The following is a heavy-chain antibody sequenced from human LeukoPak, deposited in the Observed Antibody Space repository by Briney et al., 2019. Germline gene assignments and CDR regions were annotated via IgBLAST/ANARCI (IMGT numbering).Heavy chain of an antibody. Sequence: GGSLRLSCAASGFTFSSYGMHWVRQAPGKGLEWGAVIWYDGSNKYYADSVKGRFTISRDNSKNTLYLQMNSLRAEDTAVYYCAGMGAQFSIDYWGQGTLVTVSS. V-gene: IGHV3-33*01. D-gene: IGHD1-26*01. J-gene: IGHJ4*02. CDR2: IWYDGSNK. CDR1: GFTFSSYG. CDR3: AGMGAQFSIDY.